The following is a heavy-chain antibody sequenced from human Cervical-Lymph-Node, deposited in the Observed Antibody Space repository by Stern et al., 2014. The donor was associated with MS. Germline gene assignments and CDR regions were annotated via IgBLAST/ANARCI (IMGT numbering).Heavy chain of an antibody. J-gene: IGHJ4*02. CDR1: GFSFSSYG. CDR3: ARDKRYFDF. V-gene: IGHV3-23*01. Sequence: QLLESGGDLVQPGGSLRLACAASGFSFSSYGLTWVRQAPGKGLGWVAGMGGTVKTTHYADSAKGRFTISRDNSQNTLYLHMDNLRAEDTAVYYCARDKRYFDFWGQGTLVTVSS. CDR2: MGGTVKTT.